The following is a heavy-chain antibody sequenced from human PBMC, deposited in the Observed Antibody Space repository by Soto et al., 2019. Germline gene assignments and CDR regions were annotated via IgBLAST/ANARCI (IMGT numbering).Heavy chain of an antibody. CDR2: IYYSGST. CDR1: GGSISSYY. V-gene: IGHV4-59*01. CDR3: ARETRYYYGMDV. Sequence: TSETLSLTCTVSGGSISSYYWSWIRQPPGKGLEWIGYIYYSGSTNYNPSLKSRVTISVDTSKNQFSLKLSSVTAADTAVYYCARETRYYYGMDVWGQGTTVTV. J-gene: IGHJ6*02.